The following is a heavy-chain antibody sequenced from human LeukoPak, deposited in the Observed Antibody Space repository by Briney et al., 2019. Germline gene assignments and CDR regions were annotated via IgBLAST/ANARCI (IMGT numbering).Heavy chain of an antibody. CDR3: ARASWDYYDSSGYPCY. Sequence: ASVKVSCKASGYTFTSYYMHWVRQAPGQGLEWMGIINPSGGSTSYAQKFQGRVTMTRDTSTSTVYMELSSLRSEGTAVYYCARASWDYYDSSGYPCYWGQGTLVTVSS. D-gene: IGHD3-22*01. J-gene: IGHJ4*02. CDR2: INPSGGST. V-gene: IGHV1-46*01. CDR1: GYTFTSYY.